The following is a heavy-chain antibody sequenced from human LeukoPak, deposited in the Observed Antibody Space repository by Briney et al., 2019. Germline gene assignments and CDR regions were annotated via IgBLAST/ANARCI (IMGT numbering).Heavy chain of an antibody. J-gene: IGHJ3*02. V-gene: IGHV4-4*02. CDR3: ARNVLLWFGELLQPAAFDI. Sequence: SETLSLTCAVSGGSISSSNGWSWVRQPPGKGLEWMGEIYHSGSTNYNPSLKSRVTISVDKSKNQFSLKLSSVTAADTAVYYCARNVLLWFGELLQPAAFDIWGQATMVTVSS. CDR1: GGSISSSNG. D-gene: IGHD3-10*01. CDR2: IYHSGST.